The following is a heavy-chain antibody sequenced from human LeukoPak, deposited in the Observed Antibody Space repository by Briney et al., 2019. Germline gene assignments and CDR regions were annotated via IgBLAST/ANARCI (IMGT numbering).Heavy chain of an antibody. CDR3: ARARRSGSYIPDY. J-gene: IGHJ4*02. CDR2: IIPILGIA. CDR1: GGTFSSYA. Sequence: SVKVSCKASGGTFSSYAISWVRQAPGQGLEWMGRIIPILGIANYAQKFQGRVTITADKSTSTAYMELSSLRSEDTAVYYCARARRSGSYIPDYWGQGTLVTVSS. D-gene: IGHD3-10*01. V-gene: IGHV1-69*04.